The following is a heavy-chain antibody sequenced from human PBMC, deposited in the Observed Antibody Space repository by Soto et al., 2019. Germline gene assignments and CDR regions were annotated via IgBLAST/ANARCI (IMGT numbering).Heavy chain of an antibody. Sequence: EVQLVESGGDLVKPGGSLRLSCAASGFSFSKAWMNWVRQAPGKGLEWVGRIRSRSGTTDYAAPVKGRFTISRDDSKYTLYLQMNSLKVEDTAVYFCTTSGNPNIVDHWGQGTLVIVSS. V-gene: IGHV3-15*07. CDR2: IRSRSGTT. J-gene: IGHJ4*02. CDR1: GFSFSKAW. CDR3: TTSGNPNIVDH.